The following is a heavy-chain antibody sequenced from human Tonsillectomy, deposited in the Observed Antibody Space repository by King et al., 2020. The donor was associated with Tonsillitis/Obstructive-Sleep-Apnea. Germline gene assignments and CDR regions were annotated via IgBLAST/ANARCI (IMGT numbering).Heavy chain of an antibody. J-gene: IGHJ4*02. V-gene: IGHV4-34*01. CDR3: ARAHIAVAGTFDY. Sequence: VQLQQWGAGLLKPSETLSLTCVVYGGSFSGYYWSWIRQPPGKGLDWIGEINQSGSTNYNPALMSRATLSVDTSKNQFSLKLSSVTAADTAVYYCARAHIAVAGTFDYWGQGTLVTVSS. D-gene: IGHD6-19*01. CDR2: INQSGST. CDR1: GGSFSGYY.